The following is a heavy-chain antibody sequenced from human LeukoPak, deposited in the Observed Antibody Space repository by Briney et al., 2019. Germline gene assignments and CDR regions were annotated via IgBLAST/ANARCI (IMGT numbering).Heavy chain of an antibody. D-gene: IGHD1/OR15-1a*01. CDR3: ARGNTLKDDSFYHGMDV. V-gene: IGHV3-48*04. CDR1: GFTFRDYS. J-gene: IGHJ6*02. CDR2: ISNSGNSR. Sequence: PGGSLRLSCAASGFTFRDYSMNWIREAPGKGLGWISYISNSGNSRYYADSVKGRFTISRDNAKKSLSLQMSSLRPEDTALYYSARGNTLKDDSFYHGMDVWGPGTTVTVSS.